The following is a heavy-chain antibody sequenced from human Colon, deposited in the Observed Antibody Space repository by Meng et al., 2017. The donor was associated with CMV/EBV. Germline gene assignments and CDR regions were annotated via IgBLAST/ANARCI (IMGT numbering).Heavy chain of an antibody. CDR1: GFTFSSYA. CDR3: AREFWAVAGA. J-gene: IGHJ5*02. Sequence: SLTLSCAASGFTFSSYAMHWVRQAPGKGLEWVAVISYDGSNKYYADSVKGRFTISRDNSKNTLYLQMNSLRAEDTAVYYCAREFWAVAGAWGQGTLVTVSS. CDR2: ISYDGSNK. D-gene: IGHD6-19*01. V-gene: IGHV3-30*04.